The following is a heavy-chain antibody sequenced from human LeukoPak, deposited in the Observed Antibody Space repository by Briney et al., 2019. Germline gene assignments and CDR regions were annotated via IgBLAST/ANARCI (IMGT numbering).Heavy chain of an antibody. D-gene: IGHD5-12*01. CDR1: GGSIDNYY. CDR2: VYYGGIT. V-gene: IGHV4-59*01. J-gene: IGHJ1*01. Sequence: SETLSLTCTVSGGSIDNYYWTWIRQPPGKGLEWIGYVYYGGITKYNPSLMSRVSISVDTSKNRFSLKVRAVTAADTAVYYCARDVDPHFWGQGTLVTVSS. CDR3: ARDVDPHF.